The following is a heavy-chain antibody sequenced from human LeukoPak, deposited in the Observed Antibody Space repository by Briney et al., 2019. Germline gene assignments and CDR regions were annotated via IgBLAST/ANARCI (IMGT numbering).Heavy chain of an antibody. D-gene: IGHD3-3*01. CDR1: GFTFSSNW. CDR2: IKQDGSEK. Sequence: PGGSLRLSCAASGFTFSSNWMSWVRQAPGKGLEWVANIKQDGSEKYYVDSVKGRFTISRDNAKNSLYLQMNSLRAEDTAVYYCARDLLMEDFWSGYLDYWGQGTLVTVSS. CDR3: ARDLLMEDFWSGYLDY. J-gene: IGHJ4*02. V-gene: IGHV3-7*01.